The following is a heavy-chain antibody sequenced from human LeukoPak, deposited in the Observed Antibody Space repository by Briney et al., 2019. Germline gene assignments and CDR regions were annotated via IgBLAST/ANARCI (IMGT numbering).Heavy chain of an antibody. D-gene: IGHD4-23*01. J-gene: IGHJ4*02. CDR2: IVVGSGNT. V-gene: IGHV1-58*02. CDR1: GFTFTSSA. Sequence: GASVKVSCKASGFTFTSSAMQWVRQARGQRLEWIGWIVVGSGNTNYAQKFQERVIITRDMSTSTAYMELSSLRSEDTAVYYCAAAFGYGGNPFDYRGQGTLVTVSS. CDR3: AAAFGYGGNPFDY.